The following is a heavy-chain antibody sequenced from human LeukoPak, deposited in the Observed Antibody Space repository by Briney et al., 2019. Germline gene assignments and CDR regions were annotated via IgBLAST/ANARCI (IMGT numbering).Heavy chain of an antibody. CDR3: ARPIAAAGISWFDP. CDR1: GYTFTGYY. D-gene: IGHD6-13*01. J-gene: IGHJ5*02. V-gene: IGHV1-2*02. CDR2: INPNSGGT. Sequence: ASVTVSCMASGYTFTGYYLHWVRQAPGPGIEWMGWINPNSGGTNYAQKFQGRVTMTRDTSISTAYMELSRLRSDDTAVYYCARPIAAAGISWFDPWGQGTLVTVSS.